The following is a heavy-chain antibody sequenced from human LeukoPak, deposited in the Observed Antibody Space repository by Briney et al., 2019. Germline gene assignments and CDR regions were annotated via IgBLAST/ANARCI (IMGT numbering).Heavy chain of an antibody. CDR1: GFTFSSYG. D-gene: IGHD3-22*01. V-gene: IGHV3-33*06. J-gene: IGHJ4*02. Sequence: GRSLRLSCAASGFTFSSYGMHWVRQAPGKGLEWVALIWYDGSNKYYADSVKGRFTISRDNSKNTLYLQMNSLRAEDTAVYYCAEVTGDYFDTSGAFDYWGQGTLVTISS. CDR3: AEVTGDYFDTSGAFDY. CDR2: IWYDGSNK.